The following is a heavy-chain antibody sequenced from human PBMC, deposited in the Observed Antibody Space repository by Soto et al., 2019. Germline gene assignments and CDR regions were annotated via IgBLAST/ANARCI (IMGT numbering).Heavy chain of an antibody. Sequence: LRLSCAASGFTFSSYWMHWVRQAPGKGLVWVSRVNSDGSITNYADAVKGRFTISRDNAKNTLYLQMDGLRAEDTAVYYCARVGATTWYWGQGTLVTVSS. CDR1: GFTFSSYW. CDR2: VNSDGSIT. CDR3: ARVGATTWY. V-gene: IGHV3-74*01. D-gene: IGHD1-26*01. J-gene: IGHJ4*02.